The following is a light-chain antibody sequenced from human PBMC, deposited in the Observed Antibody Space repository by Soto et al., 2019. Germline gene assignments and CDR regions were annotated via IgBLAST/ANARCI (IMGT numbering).Light chain of an antibody. Sequence: NFMLTQPHSVSESPGKTVTISCTRSSGSIASNYVQWYQQRPGSAPTTVIYEDNLRPSGVPDRFSGSIDPSSNSASLTISGLKTDDEADYYCQSSDSGNQNVIFGGGTKLTVL. V-gene: IGLV6-57*04. J-gene: IGLJ2*01. CDR1: SGSIASNY. CDR3: QSSDSGNQNVI. CDR2: EDN.